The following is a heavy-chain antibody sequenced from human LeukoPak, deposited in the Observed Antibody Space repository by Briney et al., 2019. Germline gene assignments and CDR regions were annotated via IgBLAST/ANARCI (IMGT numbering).Heavy chain of an antibody. Sequence: GGSLRLSCAASGFTFSVYQMNWVRQAPGKGLECVLYHSNSGSTIYYADSVKGRFTISRDNAKNSLYLQMNSLRAEDTAVYYCARMKYCSGGSCYALFDYWGQGTLVTVSS. CDR3: ARMKYCSGGSCYALFDY. D-gene: IGHD2-15*01. J-gene: IGHJ4*02. CDR1: GFTFSVYQ. V-gene: IGHV3-48*03. CDR2: HSNSGSTI.